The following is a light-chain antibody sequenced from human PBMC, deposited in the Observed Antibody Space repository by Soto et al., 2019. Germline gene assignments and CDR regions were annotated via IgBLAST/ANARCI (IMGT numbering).Light chain of an antibody. J-gene: IGLJ1*01. CDR3: SSYTGSRDPYV. Sequence: QSVLTQPPSASGSPGQSVAISCTGTSSDFGGYNFVSWYQQHPGKAPKLLIYEVTKRPSGVPDRFSGSKSGNAASLTVSGFQAEDEADYFCSSYTGSRDPYVFGTGTKVTVL. V-gene: IGLV2-8*01. CDR1: SSDFGGYNF. CDR2: EVT.